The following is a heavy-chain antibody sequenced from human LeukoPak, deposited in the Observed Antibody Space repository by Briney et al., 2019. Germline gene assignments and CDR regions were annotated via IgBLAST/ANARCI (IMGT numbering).Heavy chain of an antibody. Sequence: SETLSLTCTVSGGSISSSSYYWGWIRQPPGKGLEWIGYIYYSGSTNYNPSLKSRVTISVDTSKNQFSLKLSSVTAADTAVYYCARGRLYSGSYFGWFDPWGQGTLVTVSS. V-gene: IGHV4-61*05. CDR1: GGSISSSSYY. J-gene: IGHJ5*02. CDR2: IYYSGST. D-gene: IGHD1-26*01. CDR3: ARGRLYSGSYFGWFDP.